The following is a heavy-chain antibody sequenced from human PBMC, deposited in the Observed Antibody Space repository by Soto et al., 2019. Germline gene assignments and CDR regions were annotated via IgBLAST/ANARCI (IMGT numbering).Heavy chain of an antibody. CDR3: ARGRRSSSSSYPFDY. CDR2: IIPIFGTA. CDR1: GGTFSSYA. Sequence: SVKVSCKASGGTFSSYAISWVRQAPGQGLEWMGGIIPIFGTANYAQKFQGRVTITADKSTSTAYMELSSLRSEDTAVYYCARGRRSSSSSYPFDYWGQGTLVTVSS. V-gene: IGHV1-69*06. D-gene: IGHD6-6*01. J-gene: IGHJ4*02.